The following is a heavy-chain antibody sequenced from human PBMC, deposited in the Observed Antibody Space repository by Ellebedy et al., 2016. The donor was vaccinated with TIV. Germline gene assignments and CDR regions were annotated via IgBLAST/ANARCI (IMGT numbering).Heavy chain of an antibody. D-gene: IGHD2-2*01. CDR1: GFTFSSYS. CDR2: ISSSSSTI. J-gene: IGHJ4*02. Sequence: GGSLRLSXAASGFTFSSYSMNWVRQAPGKGLEWVSYISSSSSTIYYADSVKGRFTISRDNAKNSLYLQMNSLRAEDTAVYYCARDLAWDIVVVPAAQIGTFDYWGQGTLVTVSS. CDR3: ARDLAWDIVVVPAAQIGTFDY. V-gene: IGHV3-48*04.